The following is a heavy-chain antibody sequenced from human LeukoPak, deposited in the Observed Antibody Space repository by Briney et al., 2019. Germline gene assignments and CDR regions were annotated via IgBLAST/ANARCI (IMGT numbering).Heavy chain of an antibody. J-gene: IGHJ4*02. CDR1: GGSISSYY. CDR3: ARRMSLDSGVDY. CDR2: SYYSGST. Sequence: SETLSLACTVCGGSISSYYWSWIRQPPGKEREGMGYSYYSGSTNYNPSLKSRVTISVDTTKNQFSLNPSTVPAENRGVYSCARRMSLDSGVDYWGQGTLVTVSS. V-gene: IGHV4-59*01. D-gene: IGHD1-14*01.